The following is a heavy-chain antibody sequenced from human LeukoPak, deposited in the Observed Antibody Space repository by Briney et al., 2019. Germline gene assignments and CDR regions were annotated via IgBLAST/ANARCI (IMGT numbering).Heavy chain of an antibody. V-gene: IGHV1-2*02. J-gene: IGHJ4*02. CDR2: INPNSGGT. Sequence: GASVKVSCKASGYTFTSYGISWVRQAPGQGLEWMGWINPNSGGTNYAQKFQGRVTMTRDTSISTAYMELSRLRSDDTAVYYCARDRRIYDSSGYYDYWGQGTLVTVSS. CDR1: GYTFTSYG. CDR3: ARDRRIYDSSGYYDY. D-gene: IGHD3-22*01.